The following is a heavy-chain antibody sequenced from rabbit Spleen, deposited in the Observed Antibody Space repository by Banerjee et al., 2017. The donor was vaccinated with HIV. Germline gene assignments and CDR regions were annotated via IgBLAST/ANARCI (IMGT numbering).Heavy chain of an antibody. CDR3: ARWGPGTSFSTYGMDL. Sequence: QSLEESGGDLVKPEGSLTLTCTASGFSFDSNHYMCWVRQAPGKGLEWIGCMYTATGTTWYATWVDGRFSISKASSTTVTLQMTSLTVADTATYFCARWGPGTSFSTYGMDLWGQGTLVTVS. V-gene: IGHV1S40*01. J-gene: IGHJ3*01. CDR2: MYTATGTT. D-gene: IGHD3-1*01. CDR1: GFSFDSNHY.